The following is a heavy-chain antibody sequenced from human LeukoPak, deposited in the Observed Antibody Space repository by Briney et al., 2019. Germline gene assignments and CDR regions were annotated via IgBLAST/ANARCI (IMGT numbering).Heavy chain of an antibody. D-gene: IGHD3-10*01. CDR1: GGSISSGVYY. CDR2: IYYSGST. Sequence: SETLSLTCTVSGGSISSGVYYWSWIRQHPGKGLEWIGYIYYSGSTYYNPSLKSRVIISVDTSKNQFSLNLTSVTAADTAVYYCARDRWGWFGEPWGQGTPVTVSS. J-gene: IGHJ4*02. V-gene: IGHV4-31*03. CDR3: ARDRWGWFGEP.